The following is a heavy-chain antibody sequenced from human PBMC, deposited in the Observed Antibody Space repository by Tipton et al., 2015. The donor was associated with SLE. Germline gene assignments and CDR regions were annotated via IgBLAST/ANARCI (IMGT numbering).Heavy chain of an antibody. CDR2: IYYSGST. D-gene: IGHD6-13*01. CDR3: ARDATQIAAARWGNYYMDV. CDR1: GGSISGYY. J-gene: IGHJ6*03. Sequence: TLSLTCTVSGGSISGYYWGWIRQPPGKGLEWIGYIYYSGSTYYNPSLKSRVTISVDTSKNQFSLKLSSVTAADTAVYYCARDATQIAAARWGNYYMDVWGKGTTVTVSS. V-gene: IGHV4-59*12.